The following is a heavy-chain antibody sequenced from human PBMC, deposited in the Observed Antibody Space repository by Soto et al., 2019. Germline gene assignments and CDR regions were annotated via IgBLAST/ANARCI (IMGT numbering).Heavy chain of an antibody. CDR1: GGSISSYY. J-gene: IGHJ6*03. CDR3: ARSLSYYYGSGSHLYYYCMDV. Sequence: SETLSLTCTVSGGSISSYYWSWIRQPPGKGLEWIGYIYYSGSTNYNPSIKSRVTISVDTSKNQFSLKLSSVTAADTAVYYCARSLSYYYGSGSHLYYYCMDVWGKGTTVTVSS. CDR2: IYYSGST. V-gene: IGHV4-59*08. D-gene: IGHD3-10*01.